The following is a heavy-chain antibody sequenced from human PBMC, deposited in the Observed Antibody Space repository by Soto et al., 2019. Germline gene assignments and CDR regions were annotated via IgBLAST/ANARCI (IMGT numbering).Heavy chain of an antibody. J-gene: IGHJ4*02. D-gene: IGHD2-21*01. CDR3: VRAYGAVIADVDY. Sequence: GGSLRLSCATSGFTFSHYALHWVRRAPVRGLEWVAVISSDGNTKYYADSVKGRFTVSRDSDNNTLFLQMTGLRPADTAVYFCVRAYGAVIADVDYWGQGTLVTVSS. CDR1: GFTFSHYA. V-gene: IGHV3-30-3*01. CDR2: ISSDGNTK.